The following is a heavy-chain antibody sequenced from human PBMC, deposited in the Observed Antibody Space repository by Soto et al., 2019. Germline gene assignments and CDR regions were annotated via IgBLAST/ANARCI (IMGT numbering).Heavy chain of an antibody. CDR1: GFTFSSFA. D-gene: IGHD4-17*01. CDR2: ISVRSGNT. J-gene: IGHJ3*01. Sequence: EVQLLESGGGLVQPGGSLRLSCAASGFTFSSFAMSWVRQAPGKGLEWVSTISVRSGNTYYADSVKGRFTISRDNSNNTLTLQMNSLRGEDTTVYYCAKDRGSVDYGVNAVDFWGHGTMVTVSS. V-gene: IGHV3-23*01. CDR3: AKDRGSVDYGVNAVDF.